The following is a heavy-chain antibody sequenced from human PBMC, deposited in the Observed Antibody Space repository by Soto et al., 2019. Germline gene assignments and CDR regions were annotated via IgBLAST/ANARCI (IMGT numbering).Heavy chain of an antibody. V-gene: IGHV1-18*01. CDR1: GYTFTSYG. CDR3: ARSGCSGGSCYVYYYGMDV. CDR2: ISAYNGNT. D-gene: IGHD2-15*01. J-gene: IGHJ6*02. Sequence: GASVKVSCKASGYTFTSYGISWVRQAPGQGLEWMGWISAYNGNTNYAQKLQGRVTMTTDTSTSTAYMELRSLRSDDTAVYYCARSGCSGGSCYVYYYGMDVWGQGTTVTSP.